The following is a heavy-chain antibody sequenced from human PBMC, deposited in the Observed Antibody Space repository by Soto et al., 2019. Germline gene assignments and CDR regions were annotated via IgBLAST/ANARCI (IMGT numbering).Heavy chain of an antibody. CDR1: GFTFSGYW. CDR2: IKQDGSEQ. Sequence: EVQLVESGGGLVQPGGSLRLSCAASGFTFSGYWMSWVRQAPGKGLEWVANIKQDGSEQFYVDSVKGRFTISRDNAKNTLYLQMNSLIAEDTAVYYCAREAVWGQGTKVTVSS. V-gene: IGHV3-7*04. CDR3: AREAV. J-gene: IGHJ6*02.